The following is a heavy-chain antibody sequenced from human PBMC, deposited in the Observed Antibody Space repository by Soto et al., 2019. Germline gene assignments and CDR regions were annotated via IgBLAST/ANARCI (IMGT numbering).Heavy chain of an antibody. CDR1: GFTFSSYG. V-gene: IGHV3-30*18. CDR2: ISYDGSNK. D-gene: IGHD1-26*01. Sequence: PGGSLRLSCAASGFTFSSYGMHWVRQAPGKGLEWVAVISYDGSNKYYADSVKGRFTISRDDSKNTLYLQMNSLRAEDTAVYYCAKDYSSGSPLGYWGQGTLVTVSS. CDR3: AKDYSSGSPLGY. J-gene: IGHJ4*02.